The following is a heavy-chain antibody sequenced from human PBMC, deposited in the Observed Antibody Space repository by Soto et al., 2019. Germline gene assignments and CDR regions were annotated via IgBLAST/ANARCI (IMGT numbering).Heavy chain of an antibody. V-gene: IGHV4-34*01. J-gene: IGHJ4*02. CDR1: GGSISGYY. CDR3: ARVRYRYYYDSSGYYDY. Sequence: SETLSLTCAVYGGSISGYYWSWIRQPPGKGLEWIGEINHSGSTNYNPSLKSRVTISVDTSKNQFSLKLSSVTAADTAVYYCARVRYRYYYDSSGYYDYWGQGTLVTVSS. D-gene: IGHD3-22*01. CDR2: INHSGST.